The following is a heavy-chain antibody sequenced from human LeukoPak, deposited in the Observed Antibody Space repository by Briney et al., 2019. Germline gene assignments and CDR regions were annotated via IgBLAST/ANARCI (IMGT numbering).Heavy chain of an antibody. CDR3: ARGEQLDYFDY. D-gene: IGHD6-13*01. CDR1: GGSISSSSYY. CDR2: IYYSGST. V-gene: IGHV4-39*07. Sequence: SETLSLTCTVSGGSISSSSYYWGWIRQPPGKGLEWIGSIYYSGSTYYNPSLKSRVTISVDTSKNQFSLKLSSVTAADTAVYYCARGEQLDYFDYWGQGTLVTVSS. J-gene: IGHJ4*02.